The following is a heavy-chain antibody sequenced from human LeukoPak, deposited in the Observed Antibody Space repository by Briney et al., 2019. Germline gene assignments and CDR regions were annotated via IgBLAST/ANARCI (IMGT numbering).Heavy chain of an antibody. Sequence: SVKVSCKASGYTFTSYYMHWVRQAPGQGLEWMGRITPKLRTANYAQKFQGRVTITADESTSTAYMELSSLRSEDTAVYYCARDSHYDFWSGYYAFDIWGQGTMVTVSS. V-gene: IGHV1-69*11. CDR2: ITPKLRTA. J-gene: IGHJ3*02. D-gene: IGHD3-3*01. CDR3: ARDSHYDFWSGYYAFDI. CDR1: GYTFTSYY.